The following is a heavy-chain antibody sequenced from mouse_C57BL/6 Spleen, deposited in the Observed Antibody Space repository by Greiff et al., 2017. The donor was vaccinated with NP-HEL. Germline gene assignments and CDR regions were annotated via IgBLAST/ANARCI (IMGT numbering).Heavy chain of an antibody. V-gene: IGHV5-6*01. CDR1: GFTFSSYG. CDR3: ARQRDVTEYAMDY. Sequence: EVKLVESGGDLVKPGGSLKLSCAASGFTFSSYGMSWVRQTPDKRLEWVATISSGGSYTYYPDSVKGRFTISRDNAKNTLYLQMSSLKSEETAMYYCARQRDVTEYAMDYWGQGTSVTVSS. J-gene: IGHJ4*01. D-gene: IGHD2-12*01. CDR2: ISSGGSYT.